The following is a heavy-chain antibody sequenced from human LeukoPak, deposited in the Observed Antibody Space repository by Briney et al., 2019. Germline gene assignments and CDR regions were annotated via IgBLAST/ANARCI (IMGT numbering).Heavy chain of an antibody. D-gene: IGHD3-10*01. CDR2: ISGSGGST. J-gene: IGHJ4*02. V-gene: IGHV3-23*01. Sequence: GGSLRLSCAASGFTFSSYAMSWVRQAPGKGLEWVSAISGSGGSTYYADSVKGRFTISRDNSKNTLYLQMNSLRAEDTAVYHCAKAPQYYYGSGSYSPLYVGYWGQGILVTVSS. CDR1: GFTFSSYA. CDR3: AKAPQYYYGSGSYSPLYVGY.